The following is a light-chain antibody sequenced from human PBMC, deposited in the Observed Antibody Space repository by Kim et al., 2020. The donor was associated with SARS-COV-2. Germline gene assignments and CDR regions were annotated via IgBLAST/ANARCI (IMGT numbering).Light chain of an antibody. V-gene: IGLV2-14*04. CDR3: SSYTSTWV. Sequence: SPGQSITISCTGTSSDVGGYNYVSWYQQHPGKAPTLMIYDVSKRPSGVSNRFSGSKSGHTASLTVSGLQAEDEADYYCSSYTSTWVFSGGTQLTVL. CDR1: SSDVGGYNY. J-gene: IGLJ3*02. CDR2: DVS.